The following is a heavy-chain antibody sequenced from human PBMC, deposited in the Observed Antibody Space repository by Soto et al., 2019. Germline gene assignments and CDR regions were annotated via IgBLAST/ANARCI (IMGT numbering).Heavy chain of an antibody. V-gene: IGHV3-15*01. Sequence: GGSLRLSCAASGFTFSNAWMSWVRQAPGKGLEWVGRIKSKTDGGTTDYAAPVKGRFTISRDDSKNTLYLQMNSLKTEDTAVYYCTTYCSSTSCYAGFDYWGQGTLVTVSS. D-gene: IGHD2-2*01. CDR3: TTYCSSTSCYAGFDY. J-gene: IGHJ4*02. CDR2: IKSKTDGGTT. CDR1: GFTFSNAW.